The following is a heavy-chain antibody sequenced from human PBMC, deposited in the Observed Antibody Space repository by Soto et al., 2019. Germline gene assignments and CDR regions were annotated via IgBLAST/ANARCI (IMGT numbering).Heavy chain of an antibody. J-gene: IGHJ3*02. V-gene: IGHV4-39*02. CDR3: ARDERWELDAFDI. D-gene: IGHD1-26*01. CDR2: IYYSGST. CDR1: GGSISSSSYY. Sequence: LSLTCTVSGGSISSSSYYWGWIRQPPGKGPEWIGSIYYSGSTYYNPSLKSRVTISVDTSKNQFSLKLSSVTAADTAVYYCARDERWELDAFDIWGQGTMVTVSS.